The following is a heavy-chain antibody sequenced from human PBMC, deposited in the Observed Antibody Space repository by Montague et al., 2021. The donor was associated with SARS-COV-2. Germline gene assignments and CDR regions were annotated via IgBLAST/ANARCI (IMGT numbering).Heavy chain of an antibody. V-gene: IGHV4-34*01. CDR2: INHSAST. J-gene: IGHJ6*02. CDR3: ASGIYPSGSYYNRYYYGLNV. Sequence: SETLSLTCAVHGGSLSGYYWSWIRQPPEKGLEWIGEINHSASTKYNPSLKSPVTISNDTSKNQFSLKMASVTAAGTATYYCASGIYPSGSYYNRYYYGLNVWGPGTTVIVSS. D-gene: IGHD3-10*01. CDR1: GGSLSGYY.